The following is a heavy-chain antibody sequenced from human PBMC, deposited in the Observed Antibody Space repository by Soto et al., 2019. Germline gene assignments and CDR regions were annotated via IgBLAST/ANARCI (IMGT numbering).Heavy chain of an antibody. V-gene: IGHV2-26*01. D-gene: IGHD6-19*01. CDR1: GYLLNNGRMG. CDR3: ARIRIAVLGNYFDY. CDR2: IFSNDEE. Sequence: SGPTLVNPSDTLTLTCSVSGYLLNNGRMGVSWIRQPPGKALEWLAHIFSNDEESYSTSLKSRLTISKDTSKSLVVLTMTNMDLVDKATYYCARIRIAVLGNYFDYLCQVTPGTVSS. J-gene: IGHJ4*02.